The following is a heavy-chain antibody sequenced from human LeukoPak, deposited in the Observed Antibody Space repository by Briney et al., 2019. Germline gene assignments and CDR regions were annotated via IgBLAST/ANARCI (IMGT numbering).Heavy chain of an antibody. CDR1: GLTFDDYG. D-gene: IGHD4-11*01. CDR3: ARDRAHSNYNYYYYMDG. Sequence: RPGGSLRLSCAASGLTFDDYGMSWVRQAPGKGLAWDSGINWNGGRTGYADSVKGRFTISRDNAKNSLYLQMNSLRAEDTALYHCARDRAHSNYNYYYYMDGWGKGAPVTVSS. CDR2: INWNGGRT. V-gene: IGHV3-20*01. J-gene: IGHJ6*03.